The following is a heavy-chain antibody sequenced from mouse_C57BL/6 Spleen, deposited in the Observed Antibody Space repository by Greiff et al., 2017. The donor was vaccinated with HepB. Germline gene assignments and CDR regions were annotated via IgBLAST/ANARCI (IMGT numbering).Heavy chain of an antibody. D-gene: IGHD2-1*01. Sequence: VQLQQSGAELARPGASVKLSCKASGYTFTSYGISWVKQRTGQGLEWIGEIYPRSGNTYYNEKFKGKATLTADKSSSTAYMELRSLTSEDSAVYFCARGGYYGNYENYFDYWGQGTTLTVSS. CDR2: IYPRSGNT. CDR3: ARGGYYGNYENYFDY. J-gene: IGHJ2*01. CDR1: GYTFTSYG. V-gene: IGHV1-81*01.